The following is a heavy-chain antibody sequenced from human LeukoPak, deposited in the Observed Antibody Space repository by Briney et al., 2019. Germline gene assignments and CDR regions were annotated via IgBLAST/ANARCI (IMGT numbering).Heavy chain of an antibody. D-gene: IGHD4-17*01. CDR3: ARDLVTVTKGFDI. Sequence: PSETLSLTCAVSDDSFSSHYWTWIRQPPGKGLEWIGYISYIGTTNYNPSLKSRVTITIDTSKNQFSLKLSSVTAADTAVYYCARDLVTVTKGFDIWGQGTMVSVSS. CDR1: DDSFSSHY. CDR2: ISYIGTT. J-gene: IGHJ3*02. V-gene: IGHV4-59*11.